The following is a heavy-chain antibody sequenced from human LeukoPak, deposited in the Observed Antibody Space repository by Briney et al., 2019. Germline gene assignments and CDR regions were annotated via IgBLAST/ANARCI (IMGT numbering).Heavy chain of an antibody. V-gene: IGHV3-23*01. Sequence: GGSLRLSCAASGFTFSSFAMSWVRQAPGKGLEWVSAISGSGGSTYYADSVKGRFTISRDNSKNTLYLQMNSLRAEDTAVYYCAKANYDFWSGYFREYYFDYWGQGTLVTVSS. CDR2: ISGSGGST. CDR1: GFTFSSFA. J-gene: IGHJ4*02. CDR3: AKANYDFWSGYFREYYFDY. D-gene: IGHD3-3*01.